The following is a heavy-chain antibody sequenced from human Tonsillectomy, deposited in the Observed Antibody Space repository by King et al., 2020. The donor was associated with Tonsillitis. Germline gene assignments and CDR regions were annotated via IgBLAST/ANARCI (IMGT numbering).Heavy chain of an antibody. D-gene: IGHD3-22*01. CDR3: ARHKYYYDSSGYEYFQH. CDR1: GFTFSSYG. CDR2: IWYDGSNK. V-gene: IGHV3-33*01. J-gene: IGHJ1*01. Sequence: VQLVESGGGVVQPGRSLRLSCAASGFTFSSYGMHWVRQAPGKGLEWVAVIWYDGSNKYYADSVKGRFTISRDNSKNTLYLQMNSLRAEDTAVYYCARHKYYYDSSGYEYFQHWGQGTLVTVSS.